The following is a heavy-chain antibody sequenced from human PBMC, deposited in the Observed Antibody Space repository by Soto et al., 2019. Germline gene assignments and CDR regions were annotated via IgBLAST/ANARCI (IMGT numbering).Heavy chain of an antibody. CDR1: GFTFSSYA. V-gene: IGHV3-30-3*01. D-gene: IGHD3-16*01. CDR2: ISYDGSNK. CDR3: ASAYAPFDY. Sequence: GGSLRLSCAASGFTFSSYAMHWVRQAPGKGLEWVAVISYDGSNKYYADSVKGRFTISRDNSKNTLYLQMNSLRAEDTAVYYCASAYAPFDYWGQGTLVTVSS. J-gene: IGHJ4*02.